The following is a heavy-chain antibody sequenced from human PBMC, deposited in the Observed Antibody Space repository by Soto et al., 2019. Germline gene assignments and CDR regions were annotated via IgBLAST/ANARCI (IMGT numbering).Heavy chain of an antibody. Sequence: GGSLRLSCATSGFTFSDFFMHWVRQAPGKGLEWVAVTSLDGTTEYNAESVKGRFTVSRDTSTNTMYLQMNSLRADDTAVYYWARGDYVGNVFDYWGQGTLVTVSS. V-gene: IGHV3-33*01. CDR3: ARGDYVGNVFDY. CDR1: GFTFSDFF. D-gene: IGHD4-17*01. J-gene: IGHJ4*02. CDR2: TSLDGTTE.